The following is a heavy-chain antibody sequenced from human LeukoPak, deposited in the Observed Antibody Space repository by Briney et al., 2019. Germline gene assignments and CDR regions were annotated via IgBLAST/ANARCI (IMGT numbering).Heavy chain of an antibody. Sequence: PSETLSLTCTVSGGSISSYYWSWIRQPPGKGLEWIGYIYYSGSTNYNPSLKSRVTISVDTSKNQFSLKLNSVTAADTAVYYCARGSGTYYYDSGGYLNWFDPWGQGILVTVSS. CDR2: IYYSGST. CDR3: ARGSGTYYYDSGGYLNWFDP. CDR1: GGSISSYY. J-gene: IGHJ5*02. D-gene: IGHD3-22*01. V-gene: IGHV4-59*08.